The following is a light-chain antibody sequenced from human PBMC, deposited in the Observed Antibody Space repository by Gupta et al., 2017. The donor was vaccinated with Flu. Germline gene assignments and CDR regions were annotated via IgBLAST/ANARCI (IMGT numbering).Light chain of an antibody. CDR3: AAWDDSLSGPV. CDR2: SND. J-gene: IGLJ2*01. Sequence: AFGNAGQRVTLPCSGSSTNIGSNYVYWYQQLPGTAPKLRIYSNDQRPSGVPDRFSGSKSGTSASLAISGLRSEDEADYYCAAWDDSLSGPVFGGGTKLT. CDR1: STNIGSNY. V-gene: IGLV1-47*01.